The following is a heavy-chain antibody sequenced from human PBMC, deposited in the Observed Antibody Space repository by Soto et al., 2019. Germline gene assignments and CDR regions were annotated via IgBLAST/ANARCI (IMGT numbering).Heavy chain of an antibody. CDR2: IIPIFGTA. CDR3: ARDRYPRRDSCGDYWYYYYYGMDV. V-gene: IGHV1-69*06. D-gene: IGHD4-17*01. CDR1: GGTFSSYA. J-gene: IGHJ6*02. Sequence: WASVKVSCKASGGTFSSYAISWVRQAPGQGLEWMGGIIPIFGTANYAQKFQGRVTITADKSTSTAYMELSSLRSEDTAVYYCARDRYPRRDSCGDYWYYYYYGMDVWGQGTTVTVSS.